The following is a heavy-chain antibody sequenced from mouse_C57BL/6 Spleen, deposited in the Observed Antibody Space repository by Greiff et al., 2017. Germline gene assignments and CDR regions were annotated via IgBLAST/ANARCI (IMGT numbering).Heavy chain of an antibody. Sequence: QVQLQQPGAELVRPGSSVKLSCKASGYTFTSYWMDWVKQRPGQGLEWIGNIYPSGSETNYNQKFKDKATLTVDKSSSTAYMQLSSLTSEDSAVYYCARPARATYAMDYWGQGTSVTVSS. D-gene: IGHD3-1*01. CDR1: GYTFTSYW. J-gene: IGHJ4*01. CDR2: IYPSGSET. CDR3: ARPARATYAMDY. V-gene: IGHV1-61*01.